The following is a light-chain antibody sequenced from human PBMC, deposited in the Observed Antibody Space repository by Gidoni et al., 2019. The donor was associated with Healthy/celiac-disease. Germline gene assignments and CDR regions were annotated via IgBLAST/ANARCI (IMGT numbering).Light chain of an antibody. J-gene: IGLJ3*02. CDR3: CSYAGSSNWV. CDR1: SSDVGSYNL. Sequence: QSALTQPASVSGSPGPSITISCTGTSSDVGSYNLVSWYQQHPGKAPKLMMYEGSKRPSGVSNRFSGSKSGNTASLTISGLQAEDEADYYCCSYAGSSNWVFGGGTKLTVL. V-gene: IGLV2-23*01. CDR2: EGS.